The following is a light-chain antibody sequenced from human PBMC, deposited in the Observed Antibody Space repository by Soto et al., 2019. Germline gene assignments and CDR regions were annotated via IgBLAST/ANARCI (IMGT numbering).Light chain of an antibody. J-gene: IGLJ3*02. Sequence: QSVLTQPASVSGSPGQSITISCTGTSSDIGSDKLVSWYQQHPGRAPKIIIYEAFKRPSGVSNRFSGSRSCNTASLTISGLRGEDEADYYCCSYAGSTTWVFGGGTKVTVL. V-gene: IGLV2-23*01. CDR2: EAF. CDR3: CSYAGSTTWV. CDR1: SSDIGSDKL.